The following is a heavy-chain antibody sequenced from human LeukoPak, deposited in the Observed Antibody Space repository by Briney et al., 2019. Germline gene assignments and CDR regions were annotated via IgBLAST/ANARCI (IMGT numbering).Heavy chain of an antibody. CDR1: GFTFSSYA. CDR3: AGHSRSGDYAPVSTY. J-gene: IGHJ4*02. Sequence: GGSLRLSCAASGFTFSSYAMSWVRQAPGKGLEWVSAISGSGGSTYYADSVKGRFTISRDNSKNTLYLQMNSLRAEDTAVYYCAGHSRSGDYAPVSTYWGQGTLVTVSS. V-gene: IGHV3-23*01. D-gene: IGHD4-17*01. CDR2: ISGSGGST.